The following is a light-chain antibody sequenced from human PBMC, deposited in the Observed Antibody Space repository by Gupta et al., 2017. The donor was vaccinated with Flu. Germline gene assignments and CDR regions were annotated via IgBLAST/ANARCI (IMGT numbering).Light chain of an antibody. J-gene: IGKJ2*01. CDR3: QQYNNWPYT. Sequence: PATLSVSPGERATLSCRASQSVSSKLAWYQQKPGQAPRLLIYGTSTRATGIPARFSASGSGTEFTLTISSLQSEDFADYSCQQYNNWPYTFGQGTKLEIK. CDR1: QSVSSK. V-gene: IGKV3-15*01. CDR2: GTS.